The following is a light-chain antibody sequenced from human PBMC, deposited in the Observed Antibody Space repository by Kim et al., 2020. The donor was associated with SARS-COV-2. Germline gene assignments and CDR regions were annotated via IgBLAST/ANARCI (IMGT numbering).Light chain of an antibody. Sequence: QSALTQPPSASGSPGQSVTISCTGTSSDIGAYKYVSWYQQHPGKAPKLMIYEVNRRPSGVPDRFSGSKSGNTASLTVSGLQAEDEADYYCTSYAGSNNLDVFGTETKVTVL. CDR1: SSDIGAYKY. V-gene: IGLV2-8*01. CDR2: EVN. J-gene: IGLJ1*01. CDR3: TSYAGSNNLDV.